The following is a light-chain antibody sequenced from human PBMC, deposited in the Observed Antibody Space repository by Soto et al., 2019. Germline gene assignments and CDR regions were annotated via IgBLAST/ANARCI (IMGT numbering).Light chain of an antibody. J-gene: IGKJ5*01. Sequence: DIQMTQSPSTLAASVGDRVPITCRASQSISSWLAWYQQKPGKAPKLLIYKASSLESGVPSRFSGSGSGTEFTLTISSLQPDDFATYYCQQYSTRRTFGQGTRLEIK. V-gene: IGKV1-5*03. CDR3: QQYSTRRT. CDR2: KAS. CDR1: QSISSW.